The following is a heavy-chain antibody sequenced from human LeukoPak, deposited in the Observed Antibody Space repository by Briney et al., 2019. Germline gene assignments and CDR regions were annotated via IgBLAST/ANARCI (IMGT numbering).Heavy chain of an antibody. CDR1: GYTFTSYA. CDR3: ARGVIVVVPAAISFDY. Sequence: ASVKVSCKASGYTFTSYAMHWVRQAPGQRLEWMGWINAGNGNTKYSQKFQGRVTITRDTSASTAYMELSSLRSEDTAVYYCARGVIVVVPAAISFDYWGQGTLVTVSS. V-gene: IGHV1-3*01. J-gene: IGHJ4*02. CDR2: INAGNGNT. D-gene: IGHD2-2*01.